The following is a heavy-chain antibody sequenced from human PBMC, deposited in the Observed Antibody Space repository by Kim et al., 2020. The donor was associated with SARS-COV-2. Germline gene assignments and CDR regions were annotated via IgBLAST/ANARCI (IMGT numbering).Heavy chain of an antibody. CDR1: GFTFSSYG. J-gene: IGHJ4*02. Sequence: GGSLRLSCAASGFTFSSYGMHWVRQGPGKGLEWVAVTSYDGTNSYYADSVKGRFTISRDNSKNTLYLQLNSLRVEDTAFYYCAREDTPMAAYLFDYWGQGALVTVSS. D-gene: IGHD5-18*01. V-gene: IGHV3-30*03. CDR2: TSYDGTNS. CDR3: AREDTPMAAYLFDY.